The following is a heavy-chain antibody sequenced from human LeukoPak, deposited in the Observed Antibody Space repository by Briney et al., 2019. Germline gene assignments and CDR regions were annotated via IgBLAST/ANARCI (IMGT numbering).Heavy chain of an antibody. V-gene: IGHV3-48*03. Sequence: EGSLRLSCAASGFTFSSYEMNWVRQAPGKGLEWVSYISSSGSTIYYADSVKGRFTISRDNAKNSLYLQMNSLRAEDTAVYYCARGDYDYVWGSYPPRGGYWGQGTLVTVSS. CDR1: GFTFSSYE. D-gene: IGHD3-16*02. J-gene: IGHJ4*02. CDR2: ISSSGSTI. CDR3: ARGDYDYVWGSYPPRGGY.